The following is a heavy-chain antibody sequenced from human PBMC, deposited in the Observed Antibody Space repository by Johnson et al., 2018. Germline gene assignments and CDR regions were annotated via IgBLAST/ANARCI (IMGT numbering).Heavy chain of an antibody. J-gene: IGHJ6*02. CDR2: IIPIFGTA. Sequence: QDQLVQSGAEVKEPGSSVKVSCKASGGTFSSYAISWVRQAPGQGLEWMGGIIPIFGTANYAQKFQGRVTLTADESTSTAYMELSRLRSEDTAVYYCARGDLGYCSSTSCFRYYGMDVWGQGTMVTVSS. V-gene: IGHV1-69*12. D-gene: IGHD2-2*01. CDR3: ARGDLGYCSSTSCFRYYGMDV. CDR1: GGTFSSYA.